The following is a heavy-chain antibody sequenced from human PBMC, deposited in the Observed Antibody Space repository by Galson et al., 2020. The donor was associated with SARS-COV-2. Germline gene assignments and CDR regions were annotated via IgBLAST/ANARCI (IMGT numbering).Heavy chain of an antibody. D-gene: IGHD3-10*01. CDR3: ARDGPRGVRGVDYYAMDV. Sequence: PSATLSLTCIVSGGSVSNDYSYWSWIRQAPGKGLEWIGYIYYRGSTNYNPSLRSRVTFSVDTSKNQFSLNLRSVTAADTAVYFCARDGPRGVRGVDYYAMDVWGQGTTVTVSS. J-gene: IGHJ6*02. CDR1: GGSVSNDYSY. V-gene: IGHV4-61*01. CDR2: IYYRGST.